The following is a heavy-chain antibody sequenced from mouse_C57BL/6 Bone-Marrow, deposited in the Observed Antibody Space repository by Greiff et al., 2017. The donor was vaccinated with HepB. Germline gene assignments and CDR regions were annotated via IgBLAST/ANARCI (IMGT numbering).Heavy chain of an antibody. CDR2: IWSGGST. D-gene: IGHD1-1*01. J-gene: IGHJ4*01. CDR3: AIRYYGSSLYAMDY. Sequence: VQLVESGPGLVQPSQSLSITCTVSGFSLTSYGVHWVRQSPGKGLEWLGVIWSGGSTDYNAAFISRLSISKDNSTRQVFFKMNSLQADDTAIYYCAIRYYGSSLYAMDYWGQGTSVTVSS. V-gene: IGHV2-2*01. CDR1: GFSLTSYG.